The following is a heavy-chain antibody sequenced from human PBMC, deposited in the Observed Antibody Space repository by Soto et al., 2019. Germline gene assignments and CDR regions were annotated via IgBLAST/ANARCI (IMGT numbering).Heavy chain of an antibody. CDR2: SYYGGRT. CDR1: GGSISDYQ. CDR3: ARMRGLGEISPYLDY. D-gene: IGHD3-16*01. V-gene: IGHV4-59*01. Sequence: QVQLQESGPGLAKPSETLSLTCSISGGSISDYQWNWIRQPPGKGLEWIGFSYYGGRTNYNPSLKSRLTISLDTSTRQFSLRPRSVTAADTAVYYCARMRGLGEISPYLDYWGQGALVTVSS. J-gene: IGHJ4*02.